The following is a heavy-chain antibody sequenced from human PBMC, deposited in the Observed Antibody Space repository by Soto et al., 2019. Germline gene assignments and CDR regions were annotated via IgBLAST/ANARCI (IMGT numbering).Heavy chain of an antibody. CDR3: ARESAALGRALDI. CDR1: GFTFSSYW. CDR2: INTDGSGT. D-gene: IGHD6-13*01. V-gene: IGHV3-74*01. Sequence: EVQLVESGGGLVQPGGSLRLSCAASGFTFSSYWMHWVRQAPGKGLVWVSRINTDGSGTNYADSVKGRITISRDNAKNTLYLQMNSLRAEDTAVYYWARESAALGRALDIWGQGTMVTVSS. J-gene: IGHJ3*02.